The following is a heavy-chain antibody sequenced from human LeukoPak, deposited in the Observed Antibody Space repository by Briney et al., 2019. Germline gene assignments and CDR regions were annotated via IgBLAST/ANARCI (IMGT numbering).Heavy chain of an antibody. CDR2: IYYSGST. J-gene: IGHJ4*02. D-gene: IGHD3-3*01. V-gene: IGHV4-39*07. CDR1: GGSISSSSYY. Sequence: SETLSLTCTVSGGSISSSSYYWGWIRQPPGKGLEWIGSIYYSGSTYYNPSLKSRVTISVDTSKNQFSLKLSSVTAADTAVYYCAMEGTPRDYDFWSGHGNGGQGTLVTVSS. CDR3: AMEGTPRDYDFWSGHGN.